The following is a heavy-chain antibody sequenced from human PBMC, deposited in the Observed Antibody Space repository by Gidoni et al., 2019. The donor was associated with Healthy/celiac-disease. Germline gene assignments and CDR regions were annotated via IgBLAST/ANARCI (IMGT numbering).Heavy chain of an antibody. D-gene: IGHD4-17*01. CDR1: VGPFRSYA. V-gene: IGHV1-69*01. CDR3: ARDTRHGLDYGGNSYAAFDI. Sequence: QVQLVQSGAEVKKPGSSVKVYCRASVGPFRSYAISWVRQAPGQGLEWTGGIIPIFGTANYAQKFQGRVTITADESTSTAYMELSSLRSEDTAGYYCARDTRHGLDYGGNSYAAFDIWGQGTMVTVSS. CDR2: IIPIFGTA. J-gene: IGHJ3*02.